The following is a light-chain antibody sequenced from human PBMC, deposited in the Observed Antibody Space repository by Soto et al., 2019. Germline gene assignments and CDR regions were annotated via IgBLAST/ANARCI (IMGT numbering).Light chain of an antibody. J-gene: IGLJ1*01. V-gene: IGLV2-8*01. CDR2: DVT. CDR1: SSDVGAYKF. Sequence: TEPRRASVSIWESVAIFCTGTSSDVGAYKFVSWYQQNPGKAPKLIIYDVTKRPTGVPDRFSGSKSGNTASLTVSGLQAEDEADYHCSPPAGNSHYVFGTGPNVTAL. CDR3: SPPAGNSHYV.